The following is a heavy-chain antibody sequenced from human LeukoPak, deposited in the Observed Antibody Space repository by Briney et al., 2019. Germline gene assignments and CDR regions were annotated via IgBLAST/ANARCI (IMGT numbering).Heavy chain of an antibody. CDR1: GFTLSSYG. CDR2: IWYDGSNK. Sequence: PGRSLRLSCAASGFTLSSYGMHWVRQAPGKGLEWVAVIWYDGSNKYYADSVKGRFTISRDNSKNTLYLQMNSLRAEDTAVYYCATAGGYDILTVKPDDYWGQGTLVTVSS. V-gene: IGHV3-33*01. CDR3: ATAGGYDILTVKPDDY. J-gene: IGHJ4*02. D-gene: IGHD3-9*01.